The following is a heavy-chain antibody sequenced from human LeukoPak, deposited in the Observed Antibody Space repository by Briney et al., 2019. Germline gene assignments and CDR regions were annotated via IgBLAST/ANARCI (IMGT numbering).Heavy chain of an antibody. D-gene: IGHD4-17*01. CDR1: GYTFSNYG. J-gene: IGHJ4*02. V-gene: IGHV1-18*01. CDR2: ISSNTGNT. Sequence: ASVKVSCKASGYTFSNYGVSWVRQAPGQGLEWMGWISSNTGNTIYAQNFQGRVTMTTDTFTSTAYMELRGLRSDDTAVYYCVGGLLTSVTRFFDSWGQGTLVTVSS. CDR3: VGGLLTSVTRFFDS.